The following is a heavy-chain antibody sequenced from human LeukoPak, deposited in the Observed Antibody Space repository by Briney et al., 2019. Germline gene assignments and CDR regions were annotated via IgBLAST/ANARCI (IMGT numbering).Heavy chain of an antibody. D-gene: IGHD1-1*01. J-gene: IGHJ4*02. CDR2: MSYSGTT. V-gene: IGHV4-39*01. Sequence: SETLSLTCTVSGASISSSSDSWGWGWIRQPPGKGLEWIGSMSYSGTTYCSPSLKGRLTISIDTSENQFSLKLNSVTAADTAMYYCAVFPGLEYWGQGTLVTVSS. CDR1: GASISSSSDS. CDR3: AVFPGLEY.